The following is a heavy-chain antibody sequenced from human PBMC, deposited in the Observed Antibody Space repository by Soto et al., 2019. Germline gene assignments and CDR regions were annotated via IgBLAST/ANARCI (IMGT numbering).Heavy chain of an antibody. Sequence: EVQLLESGGGLVQPGGSLRLSCVGSGFTFINYAMNWVRQTPGKGLEWVSTISGGGDRAFDADTVKGRLTISRDNSKNTVNLQMNSLRADDTAVYYCARKVLGSTSRPDWWYFDLWGRGTLVTVSS. J-gene: IGHJ2*01. CDR3: ARKVLGSTSRPDWWYFDL. CDR1: GFTFINYA. V-gene: IGHV3-23*01. CDR2: ISGGGDRA. D-gene: IGHD2-2*01.